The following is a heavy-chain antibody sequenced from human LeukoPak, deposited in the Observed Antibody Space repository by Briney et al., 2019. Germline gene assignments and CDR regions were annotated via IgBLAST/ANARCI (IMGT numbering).Heavy chain of an antibody. Sequence: GGSLRLSCAASGFTSSSYALNWVRQAPGKGLEWVATVSGSGDRMYHADSVKGRFTISRDNSKNTVYLQMNSLRAEDTALYYCAKAAAAPGFDFWGQGTLVTVSS. CDR2: VSGSGDRM. CDR3: AKAAAAPGFDF. V-gene: IGHV3-23*01. J-gene: IGHJ4*02. D-gene: IGHD6-13*01. CDR1: GFTSSSYA.